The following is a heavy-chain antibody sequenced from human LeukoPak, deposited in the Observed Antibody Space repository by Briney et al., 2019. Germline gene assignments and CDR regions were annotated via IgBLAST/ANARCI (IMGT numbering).Heavy chain of an antibody. D-gene: IGHD3-22*01. V-gene: IGHV4-59*01. Sequence: SETLSLTCTVSGGSISSCYWSWIRQPPGKGLEWIGYIYYSGSTNYNPSLKSRVTISVDTSKNQFSLKLSSVTAADTAVYYCARTPTNYYDSSGYYTEPFFDYWGQGTLVTVSS. CDR1: GGSISSCY. J-gene: IGHJ4*02. CDR3: ARTPTNYYDSSGYYTEPFFDY. CDR2: IYYSGST.